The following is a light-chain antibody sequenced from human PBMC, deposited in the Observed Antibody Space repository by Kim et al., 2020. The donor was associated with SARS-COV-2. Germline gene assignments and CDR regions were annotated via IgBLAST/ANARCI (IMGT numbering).Light chain of an antibody. J-gene: IGLJ1*01. CDR2: YDS. Sequence: SYELTQPPSVSVAPGKTARITCGGNNIGSDSVHWYQQKPGQAPMLVIFYDSDRPSGIPERFSGSNSGNTATLTISRVEAGDEADYYCQVWDSSRDRYVFGTGTKVTVL. CDR3: QVWDSSRDRYV. V-gene: IGLV3-21*04. CDR1: NIGSDS.